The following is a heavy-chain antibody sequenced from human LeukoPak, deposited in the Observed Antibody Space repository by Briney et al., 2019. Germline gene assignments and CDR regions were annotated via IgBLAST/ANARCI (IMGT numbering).Heavy chain of an antibody. CDR1: GITFSSYG. CDR3: ARALADSRGYYLGFDY. D-gene: IGHD3-22*01. J-gene: IGHJ4*02. V-gene: IGHV3-23*01. CDR2: ISSTGGTT. Sequence: GGSLRLSCAASGITFSSYGMSWVRQAPGKGLEWVSSISSTGGTTYYADSVKGRFTISRDNSKNTLYLQMNSLRPDDTALYYCARALADSRGYYLGFDYWGQGTLVTVSS.